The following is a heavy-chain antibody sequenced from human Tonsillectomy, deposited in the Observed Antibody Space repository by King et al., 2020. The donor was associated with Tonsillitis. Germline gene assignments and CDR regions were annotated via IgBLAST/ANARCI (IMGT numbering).Heavy chain of an antibody. D-gene: IGHD1/OR15-1a*01. Sequence: VQLVQSGAEVKKPGASVKVSCKASGYTFTGYYIHWVRQAPGQGLEWMGWINPNSGDTNYAQNFQGRVTMTRDTSISTAYMELSRLISNDTAVYYCARPTKGLNTNHDMVVWGQGTTVTVPS. CDR2: INPNSGDT. V-gene: IGHV1-2*02. CDR3: ARPTKGLNTNHDMVV. J-gene: IGHJ6*02. CDR1: GYTFTGYY.